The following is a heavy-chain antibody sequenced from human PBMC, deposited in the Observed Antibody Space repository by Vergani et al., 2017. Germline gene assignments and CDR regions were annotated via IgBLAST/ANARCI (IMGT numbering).Heavy chain of an antibody. J-gene: IGHJ6*03. Sequence: QVQLQESGPGLVKPSETLSLTCTVSGGSVSSGSYYWSWIRQPPGKGLEWIGYIYYSGSTNYNPSLKSRVTISVDTSKNQFSLKLSSVTAADTAVYYCATEHYYYYYMEVWGKGP. CDR3: ATEHYYYYYMEV. CDR2: IYYSGST. V-gene: IGHV4-61*01. CDR1: GGSVSSGSYY.